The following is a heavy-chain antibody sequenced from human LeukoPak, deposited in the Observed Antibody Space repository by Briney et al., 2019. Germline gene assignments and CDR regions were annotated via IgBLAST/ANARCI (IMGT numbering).Heavy chain of an antibody. V-gene: IGHV3-23*01. CDR3: AKDRVAPGFNLFDP. CDR2: INGRGDNT. Sequence: GGSLRLSCAASGSTFSSYAMNWVRQAPGKGLEWVSAINGRGDNTYYADSVKGRFTISRDNSKRTLFLQMNSLRAEDTAIYYCAKDRVAPGFNLFDPWGQGTLVTVSS. D-gene: IGHD2-21*01. J-gene: IGHJ5*02. CDR1: GSTFSSYA.